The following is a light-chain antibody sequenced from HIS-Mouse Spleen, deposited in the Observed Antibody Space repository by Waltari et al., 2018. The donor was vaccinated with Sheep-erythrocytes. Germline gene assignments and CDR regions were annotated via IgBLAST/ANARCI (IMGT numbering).Light chain of an antibody. V-gene: IGLV2-8*01. CDR3: SSYAGSNNWV. Sequence: QSALTQPPSASGSPGQSVTISCTGTSRAVGGYTSVSWYQQHPVKAPKLMIYEVSKRPSGVPDRFSGSKSGNTASLTVSGLQAEDEADYYCSSYAGSNNWVFGGGTKLTVL. J-gene: IGLJ3*02. CDR1: SRAVGGYTS. CDR2: EVS.